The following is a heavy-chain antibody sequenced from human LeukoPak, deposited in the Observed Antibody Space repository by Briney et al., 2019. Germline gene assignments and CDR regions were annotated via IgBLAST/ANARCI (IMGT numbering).Heavy chain of an antibody. CDR1: GFTFSSYW. CDR3: ARDRYYYDSSGYYALDY. Sequence: PGGSLRLSCAASGFTFSSYWMSWVRQAPGKGLEWVANIKQDGSEKYYVDSVKGRFTISRDNAKNSLYLQMNNLRAEDTAVYYCARDRYYYDSSGYYALDYWGQGTLVTVSS. J-gene: IGHJ4*02. V-gene: IGHV3-7*01. CDR2: IKQDGSEK. D-gene: IGHD3-22*01.